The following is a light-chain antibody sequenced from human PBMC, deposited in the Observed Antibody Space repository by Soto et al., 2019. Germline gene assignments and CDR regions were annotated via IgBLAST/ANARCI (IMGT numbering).Light chain of an antibody. Sequence: ETVLTQSPGTLSLSPGERAILSCRASQSVSSSYLAWYQQKPGQAPRLLIYGASTRATGIPDRFSGGVSGTDFTLTISRLEPEDFAVYFCQQYAYSPPTFGPGTKVDIK. V-gene: IGKV3-20*01. J-gene: IGKJ3*01. CDR1: QSVSSSY. CDR2: GAS. CDR3: QQYAYSPPT.